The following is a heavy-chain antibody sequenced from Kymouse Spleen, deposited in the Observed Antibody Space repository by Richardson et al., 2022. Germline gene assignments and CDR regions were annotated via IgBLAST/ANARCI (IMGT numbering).Heavy chain of an antibody. Sequence: QVQLQESGPGLVKPSETLSLTCTVSGGSVSSGSYYWSWIRQPPGKGLEWIGYIYYSGSTNYNPSLKSRVTISVDTSKNQFSLKLSSVTAADTAVYYCAREGTGTTGYYYYGMDVWGQGTTVTVSS. V-gene: IGHV4-61*01. D-gene: IGHD1-7*01. CDR2: IYYSGST. J-gene: IGHJ6*02. CDR3: AREGTGTTGYYYYGMDV. CDR1: GGSVSSGSYY.